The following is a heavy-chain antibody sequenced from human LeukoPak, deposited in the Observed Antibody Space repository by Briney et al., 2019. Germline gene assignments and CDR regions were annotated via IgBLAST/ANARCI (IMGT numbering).Heavy chain of an antibody. CDR3: AKDWYQLRA. D-gene: IGHD2-2*01. V-gene: IGHV3-23*01. CDR1: GFTFSSYA. Sequence: TGGSLRLSCAASGFTFSSYAMSWVRQAPGKGLEWVSAISGSGGSTYYADSVKGRFTISRDTSKNTLYMHMNRLRAEDTGVYYCAKDWYQLRAGGQGTLVTVSS. CDR2: ISGSGGST. J-gene: IGHJ4*02.